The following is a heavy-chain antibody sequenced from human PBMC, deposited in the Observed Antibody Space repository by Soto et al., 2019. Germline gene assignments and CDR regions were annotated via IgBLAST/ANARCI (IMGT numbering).Heavy chain of an antibody. J-gene: IGHJ5*02. CDR1: GGTFSSYA. CDR2: IIPIFGTA. Sequence: QVQLVQSGAEVKKPGSSVKVSCKASGGTFSSYAISWVRQAPGQGLEWMGGIIPIFGTANYAQKFQGRVTITADKSTSKAYMELSSLRSEDTAVYYCARGVVVVPAAISCWFDPWGQGTLVTVSS. V-gene: IGHV1-69*06. CDR3: ARGVVVVPAAISCWFDP. D-gene: IGHD2-2*02.